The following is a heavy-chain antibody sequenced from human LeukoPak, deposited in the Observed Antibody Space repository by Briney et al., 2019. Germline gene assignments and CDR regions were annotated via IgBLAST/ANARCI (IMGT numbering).Heavy chain of an antibody. V-gene: IGHV3-20*04. Sequence: GGSLRLSCVASGFTFDDYGMSWVRQAPGKGLEWVSGINWNGVGTGYADSVKGRFTISRDNARNSLYLQMNSLRAEDTALYYCARALVHSGSRWGQGTLVTVST. CDR3: ARALVHSGSR. CDR2: INWNGVGT. D-gene: IGHD1-26*01. J-gene: IGHJ1*01. CDR1: GFTFDDYG.